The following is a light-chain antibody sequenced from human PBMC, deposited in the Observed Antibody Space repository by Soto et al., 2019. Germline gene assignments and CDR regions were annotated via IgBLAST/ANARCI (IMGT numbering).Light chain of an antibody. CDR2: DAS. V-gene: IGKV3-11*01. J-gene: IGKJ1*01. Sequence: EIVLTQSPATLSLSPGERATLSCRASQSVSSYLAWYQQKPGQAPRLLIYDASNRATGIPARFSGSGSGTDFTLPISSLETEDFAVYYCQQRSNWPPWPFGQGTKVEIK. CDR1: QSVSSY. CDR3: QQRSNWPPWP.